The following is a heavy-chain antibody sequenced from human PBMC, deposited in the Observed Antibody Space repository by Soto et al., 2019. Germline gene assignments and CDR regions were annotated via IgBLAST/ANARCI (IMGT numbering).Heavy chain of an antibody. D-gene: IGHD1-26*01. Sequence: SETLSLTCTVSGDSVTSVSDYWSWIPQPPGKGLEWIGYIYYSGSADYNPSLGSRVTISIDTSKNQFSLKLTSVTAADTAVYYCARGAGFGYYYYDMDLWGQGTTVTVSS. CDR3: ARGAGFGYYYYDMDL. CDR2: IYYSGSA. CDR1: GDSVTSVSDY. J-gene: IGHJ6*02. V-gene: IGHV4-61*01.